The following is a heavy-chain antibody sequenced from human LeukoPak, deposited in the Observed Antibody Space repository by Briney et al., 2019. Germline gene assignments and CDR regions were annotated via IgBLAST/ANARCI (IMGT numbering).Heavy chain of an antibody. CDR2: ISGSGGST. V-gene: IGHV3-23*01. D-gene: IGHD5-18*01. J-gene: IGHJ5*02. CDR1: GFTFSSYA. Sequence: GGSLRLSCAASGFTFSSYAMSWVRQAPGKGLEWVSAISGSGGSTYYADSVKGRFTISRDNSKNTLYLQMNSLRAEDTAVHYCAKVGRGGYSYASNWFDPWGQGTLVTVSS. CDR3: AKVGRGGYSYASNWFDP.